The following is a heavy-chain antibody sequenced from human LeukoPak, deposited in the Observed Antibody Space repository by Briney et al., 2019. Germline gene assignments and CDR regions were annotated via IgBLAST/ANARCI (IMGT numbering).Heavy chain of an antibody. J-gene: IGHJ6*02. Sequence: ASVKVSCKASGYTFTGYYMHWVRQAPGQGLEWMGWINPNSGGTNYAQKFQGRVTMTRDTSISTAYMELSRLRSDDTAVYYCARVTTKGGSGYYYGMDVWGQGTTVTVSS. CDR3: ARVTTKGGSGYYYGMDV. V-gene: IGHV1-2*02. D-gene: IGHD4-4*01. CDR2: INPNSGGT. CDR1: GYTFTGYY.